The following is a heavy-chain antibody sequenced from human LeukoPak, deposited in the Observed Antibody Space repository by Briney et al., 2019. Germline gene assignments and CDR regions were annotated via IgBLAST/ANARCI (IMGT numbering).Heavy chain of an antibody. V-gene: IGHV3-30*04. Sequence: GGSLRLSCAASGFIFSSYAMHWVRQAPGKGLDWVAVISYDGSSKYYADSVKGRFTISRDNSKNTVYLQMNSLRAEDTAVYYCARDPRATLFDYWGQGTLVTVSS. CDR1: GFIFSSYA. CDR3: ARDPRATLFDY. CDR2: ISYDGSSK. D-gene: IGHD1-26*01. J-gene: IGHJ4*02.